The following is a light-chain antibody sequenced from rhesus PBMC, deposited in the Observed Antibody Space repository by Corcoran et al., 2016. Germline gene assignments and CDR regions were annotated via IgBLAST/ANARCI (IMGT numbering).Light chain of an antibody. CDR2: GAS. J-gene: IGKJ4*01. CDR3: QQYNDLLLT. Sequence: EIVMTQSPATLSLSPGERATLSCRASQSVSSYVAWYQQKPEQAPRLLFYGASSWATGIPERFSGKGPGTDFTLISSSLEPEDVGVYYCQQYNDLLLTFGGGTKVGIK. V-gene: IGKV3S9*01. CDR1: QSVSSY.